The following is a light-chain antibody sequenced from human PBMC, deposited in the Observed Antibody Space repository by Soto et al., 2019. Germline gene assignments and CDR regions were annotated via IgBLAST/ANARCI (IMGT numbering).Light chain of an antibody. CDR1: NSDIGDYKY. Sequence: QSALTQPASVSGSPGQSITISCTGTNSDIGDYKYVSWYQHHPGRAPKLLIYEVTKRPAGISSRFSGSKSGNTASLTISGLQVEDEADYYCNSYTSTNSPLYVFGSRTKVTVL. J-gene: IGLJ1*01. CDR3: NSYTSTNSPLYV. V-gene: IGLV2-14*01. CDR2: EVT.